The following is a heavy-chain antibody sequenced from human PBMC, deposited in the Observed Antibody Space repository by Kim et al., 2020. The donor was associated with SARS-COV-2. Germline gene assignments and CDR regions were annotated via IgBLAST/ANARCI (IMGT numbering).Heavy chain of an antibody. V-gene: IGHV1-18*01. D-gene: IGHD3-9*01. CDR1: GYTFTTYD. J-gene: IGHJ6*02. Sequence: ASVKVSCKASGYTFTTYDITWVRQAPGQGLEWMGWIISDNGNTKYAQKFRGRVTMTTDISTSTAYMELRSLRSDDTAIYYCARGYFDWLLKSDYYYGMDVWGQGTTVTVSS. CDR3: ARGYFDWLLKSDYYYGMDV. CDR2: IISDNGNT.